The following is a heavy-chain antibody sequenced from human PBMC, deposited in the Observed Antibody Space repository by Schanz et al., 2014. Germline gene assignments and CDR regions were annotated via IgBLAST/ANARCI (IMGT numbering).Heavy chain of an antibody. CDR3: ARDRGYCSGGSCLTFDY. Sequence: DVQLLESGGGLVQPGGSLRLSCEASGFDFNSYSMNWVRQAPGKGLEWVSGISGSGGSTYYADSVKGRFTISRDNAKNTLYLQMNSLRAEDTAVYYCARDRGYCSGGSCLTFDYGGQGTLVTVSS. V-gene: IGHV3-48*04. J-gene: IGHJ4*02. CDR1: GFDFNSYS. CDR2: ISGSGGST. D-gene: IGHD2-15*01.